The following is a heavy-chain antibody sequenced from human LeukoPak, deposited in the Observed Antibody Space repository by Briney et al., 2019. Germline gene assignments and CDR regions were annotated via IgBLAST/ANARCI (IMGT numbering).Heavy chain of an antibody. D-gene: IGHD3-10*01. CDR3: AQGVNYYGSGRGTNYFDY. CDR2: INPSGGST. V-gene: IGHV1-46*01. CDR1: GYTFTSYY. Sequence: ASVKVSCKASGYTFTSYYMRWVRQAPGQGLEWMGIINPSGGSTSYAQKFQGRVTMTRDTSTSTVYMELSSLRSEDTAVYYCAQGVNYYGSGRGTNYFDYWGQGTLVTVSS. J-gene: IGHJ4*02.